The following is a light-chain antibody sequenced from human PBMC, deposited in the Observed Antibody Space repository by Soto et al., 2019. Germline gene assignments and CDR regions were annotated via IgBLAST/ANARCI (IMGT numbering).Light chain of an antibody. V-gene: IGLV1-44*01. CDR1: NSNIGTNT. Sequence: QSVLTQPPSASGTPGQRVTISCSGRNSNIGTNTVAWYQQSPGTAPKLLIYNNSQRPSGVPDRFSGSKSGTSASLAISGLQSEDEADYYCAAWDDSLNGVLIGGGTKVTVL. J-gene: IGLJ2*01. CDR3: AAWDDSLNGVL. CDR2: NNS.